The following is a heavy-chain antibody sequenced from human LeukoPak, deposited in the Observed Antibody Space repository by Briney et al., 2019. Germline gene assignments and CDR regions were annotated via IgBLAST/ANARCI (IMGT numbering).Heavy chain of an antibody. Sequence: GGSLRLSCAASGFTVSSNYMSWVRQAPGKGLEWVSVIYSGGSTYYADSVKGRFAISRDNSKNTLYLQMNSLRAEDTAVYYYAKERSGSYCDYWGQGTLVTVSS. V-gene: IGHV3-66*01. D-gene: IGHD1-26*01. J-gene: IGHJ4*02. CDR2: IYSGGST. CDR1: GFTVSSNY. CDR3: AKERSGSYCDY.